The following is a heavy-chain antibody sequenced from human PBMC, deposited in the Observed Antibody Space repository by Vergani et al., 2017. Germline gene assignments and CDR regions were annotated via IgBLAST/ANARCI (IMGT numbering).Heavy chain of an antibody. CDR3: AKAPDNGVCDY. J-gene: IGHJ4*02. D-gene: IGHD2-8*01. CDR1: GFTFSSHD. CDR2: ISYDGSNK. V-gene: IGHV3-30*18. Sequence: QVQLVESGGGVVQPGRSLRLSCAASGFTFSSHDVHWVRQAPGKGLEWVAVISYDGSNKYYADSVKGRFTISRDNSKNTLYLQMNSLRAEDTAVYYCAKAPDNGVCDYWGQGTLVTVSS.